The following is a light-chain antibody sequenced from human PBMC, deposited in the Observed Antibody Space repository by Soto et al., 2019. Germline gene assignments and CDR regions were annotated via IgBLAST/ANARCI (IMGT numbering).Light chain of an antibody. CDR3: QPYRSCALP. Sequence: LSVSAGAVNTLSCRASQGIGDTLAWYQHKPGQTPRLLIYDTSTRATGVPTRFSGSRSGAEFSLTIDSLQPEDFAVYACQPYRSCALPFGGGTEVDIK. CDR2: DTS. J-gene: IGKJ4*01. V-gene: IGKV3-15*01. CDR1: QGIGDT.